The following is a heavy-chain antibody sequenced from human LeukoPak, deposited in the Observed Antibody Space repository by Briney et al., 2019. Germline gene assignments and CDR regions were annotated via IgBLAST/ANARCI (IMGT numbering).Heavy chain of an antibody. J-gene: IGHJ4*02. V-gene: IGHV3-7*01. D-gene: IGHD3-10*01. CDR3: ACRPSDIRYYGVFDF. CDR2: IRQDGSEV. Sequence: GGSLRLSCVGSGFTFSSLWMSWVRQIPGKGLEWVANIRQDGSEVYYVDSVKGRFTISRGNAKNSLYLQMNSLRVEDTAVYYCACRPSDIRYYGVFDFWGQGSLVTVSS. CDR1: GFTFSSLW.